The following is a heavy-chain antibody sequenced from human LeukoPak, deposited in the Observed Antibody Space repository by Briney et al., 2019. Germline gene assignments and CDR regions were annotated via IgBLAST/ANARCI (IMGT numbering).Heavy chain of an antibody. CDR2: IYTSGST. D-gene: IGHD5-12*01. V-gene: IGHV4-61*02. J-gene: IGHJ3*02. CDR1: GGSISSGSYY. Sequence: SQTLSLTCTVSGGSISSGSYYWSWIRQPAGKGLEWIGRIYTSGSTNYNPSLKSRVTMSVDTSKNQFSLKLTSVTAADTAVYYCARDSDIVATIFAFDIWGQGTMVTVSS. CDR3: ARDSDIVATIFAFDI.